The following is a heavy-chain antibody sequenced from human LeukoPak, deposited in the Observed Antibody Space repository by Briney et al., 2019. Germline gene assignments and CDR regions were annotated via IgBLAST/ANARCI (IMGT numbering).Heavy chain of an antibody. Sequence: SETLSLTCAVYGGSFSGYYWSWIRQPPGKGLEWIGEINHSGSTDYNPSLKSRVTISVDTSKSQFSLKLSSVTAADTAVYYCARGTGLPFDYWGQGTLVTVSS. CDR2: INHSGST. CDR1: GGSFSGYY. V-gene: IGHV4-34*01. D-gene: IGHD5-18*01. CDR3: ARGTGLPFDY. J-gene: IGHJ4*02.